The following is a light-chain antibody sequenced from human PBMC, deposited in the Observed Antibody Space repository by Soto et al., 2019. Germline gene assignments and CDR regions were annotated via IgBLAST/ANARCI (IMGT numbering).Light chain of an antibody. J-gene: IGLJ3*02. Sequence: QSALTQPRSVSGSPGQSVTISCTGTSSDVGSYKYVSWYQHHPGKAPKLMIFDVNKRPSGVPDRFSGSNSGNAASLTISGLQPEDEGDYFCCSFVDSDTVLFGGGTKLTVL. CDR2: DVN. CDR1: SSDVGSYKY. CDR3: CSFVDSDTVL. V-gene: IGLV2-11*01.